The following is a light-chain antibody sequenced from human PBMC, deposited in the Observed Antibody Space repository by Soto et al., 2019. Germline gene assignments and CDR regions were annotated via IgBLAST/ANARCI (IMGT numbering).Light chain of an antibody. Sequence: DIQMTQSPSSLSASVGDRVIITCRASQSISNWLAWYQQKPGKAPKVLMYRASTLETGVPSRFSGRGSGTEFTLTISSLQPDDFATYYCQQYSTYPYTFGQGTRLEI. CDR2: RAS. V-gene: IGKV1-5*03. CDR1: QSISNW. CDR3: QQYSTYPYT. J-gene: IGKJ2*01.